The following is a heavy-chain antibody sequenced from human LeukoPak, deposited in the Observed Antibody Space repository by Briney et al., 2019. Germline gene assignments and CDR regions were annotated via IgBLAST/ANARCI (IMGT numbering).Heavy chain of an antibody. Sequence: SETLSLTCAVSTDSFSSHYWSWVRQPPGKGLEWIGYVSYIGSTNYNPSLKSRVTISIDTSKNQFSLRLRSVTAADTAVYYCARDLITVTKGFDIWGQGTMVSVSS. V-gene: IGHV4-59*11. D-gene: IGHD4-17*01. CDR2: VSYIGST. CDR1: TDSFSSHY. J-gene: IGHJ3*02. CDR3: ARDLITVTKGFDI.